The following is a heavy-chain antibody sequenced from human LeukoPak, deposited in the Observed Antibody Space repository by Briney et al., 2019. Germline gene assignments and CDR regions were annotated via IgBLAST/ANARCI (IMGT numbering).Heavy chain of an antibody. Sequence: GGSLRLSCAASGFTFSSHVMSWVRQAPGKGLEWVSSIINSGESTWYADSVKGRFTISRDNSKNTLYLQMNSLRAEDTAVYYCARAEDYYGSGTRFDYWGQGTLVTVSS. CDR2: IINSGEST. CDR3: ARAEDYYGSGTRFDY. D-gene: IGHD3-10*01. CDR1: GFTFSSHV. J-gene: IGHJ4*02. V-gene: IGHV3-23*01.